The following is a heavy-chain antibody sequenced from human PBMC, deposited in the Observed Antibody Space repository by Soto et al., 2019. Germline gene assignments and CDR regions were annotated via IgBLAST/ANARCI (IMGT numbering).Heavy chain of an antibody. CDR1: GYTFTSYG. CDR3: AGVGGGVVGLIDY. Sequence: QVQLVQSGAEVKKPGASVKVSCKASGYTFTSYGISWVRQAPGQGLEWMGWISAYNGNTNYAQKLQGRVTMTTDTPTRTAYRGRGGLRSDDTAVYYGAGVGGGVVGLIDYWAQGTLFTFSP. CDR2: ISAYNGNT. J-gene: IGHJ4*02. D-gene: IGHD2-15*01. V-gene: IGHV1-18*01.